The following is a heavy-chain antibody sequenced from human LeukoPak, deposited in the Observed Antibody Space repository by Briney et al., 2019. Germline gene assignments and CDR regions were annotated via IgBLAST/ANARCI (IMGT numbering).Heavy chain of an antibody. CDR3: ARAHDFWSGYHYYFDY. CDR1: GGSISSGGYY. Sequence: SETLSLTCTVSGGSISSGGYYWSWIRQPPGKGLEWIGYIYHSGSTYYNPSLKSRVTISVDRSKNQFSLKLSSVTAADTAVYYCARAHDFWSGYHYYFDYWGQGTLVTVSS. D-gene: IGHD3-3*01. J-gene: IGHJ4*02. V-gene: IGHV4-30-2*01. CDR2: IYHSGST.